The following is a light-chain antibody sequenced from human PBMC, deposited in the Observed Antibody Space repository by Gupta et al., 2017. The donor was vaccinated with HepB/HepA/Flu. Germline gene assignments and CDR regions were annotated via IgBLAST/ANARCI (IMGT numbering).Light chain of an antibody. Sequence: QSALTPPASLSGSPGQSITISCTRTSSDVGSYNLVSWYQQHPGKAPKVMIYEVSKRPSGASNRFSGSKSGNTASLTISGLQAEDEADYYCCSYAGSSTYVFGTGTKVTVL. V-gene: IGLV2-23*02. CDR3: CSYAGSSTYV. CDR2: EVS. CDR1: SSDVGSYNL. J-gene: IGLJ1*01.